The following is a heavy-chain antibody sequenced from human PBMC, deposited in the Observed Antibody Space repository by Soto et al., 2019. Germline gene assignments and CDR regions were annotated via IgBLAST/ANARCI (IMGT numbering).Heavy chain of an antibody. V-gene: IGHV4-31*03. Sequence: PSETLSLTCTVSGGSISSGGYYWSWIRQHPGKGLEWIGYIYYSGSTYYNPSLKSRVTISVDTSKNQFSLKLSSVTAADTAVYYCARGGLGYQLLAYYYYYMDVWGKGTTVTVSS. CDR2: IYYSGST. D-gene: IGHD2-2*01. CDR3: ARGGLGYQLLAYYYYYMDV. J-gene: IGHJ6*03. CDR1: GGSISSGGYY.